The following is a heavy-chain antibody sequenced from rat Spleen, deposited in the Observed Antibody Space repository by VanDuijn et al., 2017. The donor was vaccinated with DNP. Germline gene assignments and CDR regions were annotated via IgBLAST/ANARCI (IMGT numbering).Heavy chain of an antibody. Sequence: EVQLVESGGGLVQPGRSMKLSCAASGFTFSSFPVAWVRQTPTKGLEWVATIGITGGNTYYRDSVKGRFTISRDDAKSTLYLQVSSLKSEDTATYYCTREGYYDGTFYYWGQGVMVTVSS. CDR2: IGITGGNT. D-gene: IGHD1-12*02. V-gene: IGHV5-46*01. J-gene: IGHJ2*01. CDR1: GFTFSSFP. CDR3: TREGYYDGTFYY.